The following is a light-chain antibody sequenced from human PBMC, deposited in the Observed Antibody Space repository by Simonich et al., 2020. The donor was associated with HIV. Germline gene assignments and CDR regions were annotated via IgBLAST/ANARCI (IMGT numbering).Light chain of an antibody. CDR2: YAS. J-gene: IGKJ4*01. CDR1: QSVNSY. Sequence: EIVLTQSPATLSLSPGDRATLSCMASQSVNSYLTWYQQKPGQAPSLLIYYASNRATVISAMFSGSGSGTDFTLTISSLEPEEFAVDYCQQRSIWPPSLTFGGGTKVEIK. CDR3: QQRSIWPPSLT. V-gene: IGKV3-11*01.